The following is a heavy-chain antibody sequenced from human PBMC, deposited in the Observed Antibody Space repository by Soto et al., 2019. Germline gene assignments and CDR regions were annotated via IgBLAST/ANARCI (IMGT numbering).Heavy chain of an antibody. Sequence: GWSLRLACASSGFSFSSYWMTWVRQAPGKGLEWVANIKEDGSEKFYVDSVKGRFTISRDNAKNSLYVQMNSLRDDDTAVYYCARHHSFCTSTSCYFDYWGQGTQVTVSS. D-gene: IGHD2-2*01. CDR1: GFSFSSYW. J-gene: IGHJ4*02. CDR3: ARHHSFCTSTSCYFDY. CDR2: IKEDGSEK. V-gene: IGHV3-7*03.